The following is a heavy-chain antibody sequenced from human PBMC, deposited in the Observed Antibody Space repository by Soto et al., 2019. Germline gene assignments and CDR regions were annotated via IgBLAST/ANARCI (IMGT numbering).Heavy chain of an antibody. J-gene: IGHJ4*02. V-gene: IGHV3-21*01. CDR3: ARDPRGSSSRFVY. CDR1: GFTFSSYS. Sequence: EVQLVESGGGLVKPGGSLRLSCAASGFTFSSYSMNWVRQAPGKGLEWVSSISSSSSYIYYADSVKGRFTISRDNAKNSLYLQMNSLRAEDTAVYYCARDPRGSSSRFVYWGQGTLVTVSS. CDR2: ISSSSSYI. D-gene: IGHD6-13*01.